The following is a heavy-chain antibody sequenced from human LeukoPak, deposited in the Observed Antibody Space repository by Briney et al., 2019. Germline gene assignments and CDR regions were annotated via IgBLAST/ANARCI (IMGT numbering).Heavy chain of an antibody. CDR3: ARGGWNYGY. CDR2: ISAYNVNT. Sequence: ASVKVSCKASGDTFTSYGISCGRQVPGQRLEWMGWISAYNVNTNYAQKRQGRVTMTTDTSTSTAYMELGRLRSDDTAVYYCARGGWNYGYWGQGTLVTVSS. D-gene: IGHD1-7*01. CDR1: GDTFTSYG. V-gene: IGHV1-18*01. J-gene: IGHJ4*02.